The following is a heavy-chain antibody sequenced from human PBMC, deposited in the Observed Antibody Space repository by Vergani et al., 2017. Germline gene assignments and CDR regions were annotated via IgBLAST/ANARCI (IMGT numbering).Heavy chain of an antibody. CDR3: ASIIKGGRSSSSWYPFDY. V-gene: IGHV1-69*04. J-gene: IGHJ4*02. CDR1: GGPFSSYA. CDR2: IIPILGIA. Sequence: QVQLVQSGAEVKKPGSSVKVSCKASGGPFSSYAISWVRQAPGQGLEWMGRIIPILGIANYAEKFQGRFTSTADKSTSTAYMELSSLRAEDTAVYYCASIIKGGRSSSSWYPFDYWGQGTLVTVSS. D-gene: IGHD6-13*01.